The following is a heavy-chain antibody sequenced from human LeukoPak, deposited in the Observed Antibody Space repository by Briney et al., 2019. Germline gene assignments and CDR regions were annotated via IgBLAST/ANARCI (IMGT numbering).Heavy chain of an antibody. CDR3: TRDLSNSGSYFFVRSYWFDP. CDR2: IRSKAYGGTT. V-gene: IGHV3-49*03. Sequence: GGSLRLSCTASGFTFGDYAMSWFRQAPGKGLEWVGFIRSKAYGGTTEYAASVKGRFTISRDDSKSIAYLQMNSLKTEDTAVYYCTRDLSNSGSYFFVRSYWFDPWGQGTLVTVSS. CDR1: GFTFGDYA. J-gene: IGHJ5*02. D-gene: IGHD1-26*01.